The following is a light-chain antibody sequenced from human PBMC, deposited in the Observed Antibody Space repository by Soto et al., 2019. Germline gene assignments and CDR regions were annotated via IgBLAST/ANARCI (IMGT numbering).Light chain of an antibody. J-gene: IGLJ1*01. CDR2: STN. Sequence: QAVVTQPPSASGTPGQRVTISCSGSSSNIGSNSANWYQQLPGTAPKLLIHSTNKRPSGVPDRFSASKSGTSASLAISGLQSEDEADYYCAAWDDRLSGHVFGTGTKLTVL. CDR1: SSNIGSNS. CDR3: AAWDDRLSGHV. V-gene: IGLV1-44*01.